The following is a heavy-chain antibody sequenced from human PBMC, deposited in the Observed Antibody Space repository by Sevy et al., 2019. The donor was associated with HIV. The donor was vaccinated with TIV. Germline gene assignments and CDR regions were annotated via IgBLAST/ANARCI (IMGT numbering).Heavy chain of an antibody. J-gene: IGHJ4*02. CDR3: ARTPVVAAIFDY. D-gene: IGHD2-15*01. V-gene: IGHV3-30-3*01. CDR2: ISYDGSNK. Sequence: GGSLRLSCAASGFTFSSYAMHWVRQAPGKGLEWVAVISYDGSNKYYADSVKGRFTISRDNSKNTLYLQMNSLRAEDTAVYYCARTPVVAAIFDYWGQGTLVTVS. CDR1: GFTFSSYA.